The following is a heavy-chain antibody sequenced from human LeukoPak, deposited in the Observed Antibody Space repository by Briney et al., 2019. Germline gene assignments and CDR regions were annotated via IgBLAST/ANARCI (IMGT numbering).Heavy chain of an antibody. V-gene: IGHV4-34*01. CDR1: GGSFSGYY. J-gene: IGHJ4*02. CDR3: ARGGRAMVRSPRA. Sequence: PSETLSLTCAVYGGSFSGYYWSWIRQPPGKGLEWIGGINHSGSTNYNPSLKSRVTISVDTSKNQFSLKLSSVTAADTAVYYCARGGRAMVRSPRAWDQGTLVTVSS. D-gene: IGHD3-10*01. CDR2: INHSGST.